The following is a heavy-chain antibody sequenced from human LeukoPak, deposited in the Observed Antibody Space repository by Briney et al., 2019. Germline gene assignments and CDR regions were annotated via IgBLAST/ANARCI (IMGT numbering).Heavy chain of an antibody. CDR2: IYYTGNT. Sequence: SETLSLTCTVSGGSISTSSYYWGWIRQPPRKGLEWIASIYYTGNTYYNPSLMSRVTISVDTSKNQFSLHLSSVTAADTAVYYCARAPHFFDTSGSRYYFDSWGQGALVTVSS. CDR1: GGSISTSSYY. CDR3: ARAPHFFDTSGSRYYFDS. D-gene: IGHD3-22*01. V-gene: IGHV4-39*07. J-gene: IGHJ4*02.